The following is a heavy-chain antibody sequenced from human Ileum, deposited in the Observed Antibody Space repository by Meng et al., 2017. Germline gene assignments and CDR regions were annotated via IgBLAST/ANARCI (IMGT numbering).Heavy chain of an antibody. D-gene: IGHD3-10*01. CDR3: ARDTRNLVRDTGPF. CDR1: GDSISSSPYY. J-gene: IGHJ4*02. CDR2: IFYSGNT. V-gene: IGHV4-39*07. Sequence: HLQLQETGPGLVKPSETLSLTCTVSGDSISSSPYYWTWIRQPPGKGLEWIGNIFYSGNTNYNPSLKSRVTISLDTSKNQFSLKLNSVTAADTAVYYCARDTRNLVRDTGPFWGQGTLVTVSS.